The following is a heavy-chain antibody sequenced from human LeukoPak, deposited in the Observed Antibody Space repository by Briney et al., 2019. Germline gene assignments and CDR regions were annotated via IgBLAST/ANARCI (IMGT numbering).Heavy chain of an antibody. Sequence: GGSLRLSCAASGFTFSSYWMSWVRQAPGKGLEWVANIKQDGSEKYYVDSVKGRFTISRDNAKNSLYLQMNSLRADDTAVYYCAREPHYYDSSGYSGIDYWGQGTLVTVSS. CDR1: GFTFSSYW. J-gene: IGHJ4*02. CDR2: IKQDGSEK. D-gene: IGHD3-22*01. V-gene: IGHV3-7*03. CDR3: AREPHYYDSSGYSGIDY.